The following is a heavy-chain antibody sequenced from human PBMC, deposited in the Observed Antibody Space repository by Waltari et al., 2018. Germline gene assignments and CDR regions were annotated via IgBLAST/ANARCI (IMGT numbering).Heavy chain of an antibody. J-gene: IGHJ5*02. CDR1: GFSVSGVY. CDR3: ARPVGNET. Sequence: EVQLVESGGGLVQPGGSLRLSCAASGFSVSGVYMTWVRQAPGTGVQGVSIIYSGGSTYYADSGKGRFTISRDNSKNTVFLQMNSLRVDDTAVYYCARPVGNETWGQGTLVTVSS. D-gene: IGHD1-26*01. V-gene: IGHV3-53*01. CDR2: IYSGGST.